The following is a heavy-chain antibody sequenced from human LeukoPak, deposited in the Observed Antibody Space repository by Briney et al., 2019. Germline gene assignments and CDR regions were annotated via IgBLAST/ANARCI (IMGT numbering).Heavy chain of an antibody. CDR3: AKERAAAAGTALRY. CDR2: ISYDGSNK. J-gene: IGHJ4*02. Sequence: QPGRSLRLSCAASGFTFSSYGMHWVRQAPGKGLEWVAVISYDGSNKYYADSVKGRFTISRDNSKNTLYLQMNSLRAEDTAVYYCAKERAAAAGTALRYWGQGTLVTVSS. CDR1: GFTFSSYG. D-gene: IGHD6-13*01. V-gene: IGHV3-30*18.